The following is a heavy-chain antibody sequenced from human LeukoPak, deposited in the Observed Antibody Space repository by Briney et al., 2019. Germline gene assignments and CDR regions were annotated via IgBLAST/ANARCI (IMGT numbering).Heavy chain of an antibody. CDR2: IQNDEIDK. CDR1: GFTFTTYG. V-gene: IGHV3-30*02. CDR3: AREGNDYYFDY. J-gene: IGHJ4*02. D-gene: IGHD3-3*01. Sequence: GGSLRLSCAASGFTFTTYGMHWVRQAPGKGLEWVAFIQNDEIDKFYADSVKGRFTISRDNSKNTLYLQMNSLRAEDTAVYYCAREGNDYYFDYWGQGTLVTVSS.